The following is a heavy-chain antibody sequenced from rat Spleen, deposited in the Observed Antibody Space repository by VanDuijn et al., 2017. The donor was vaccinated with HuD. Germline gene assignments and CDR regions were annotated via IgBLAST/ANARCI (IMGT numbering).Heavy chain of an antibody. J-gene: IGHJ3*01. D-gene: IGHD1-5*01. CDR3: SRDEYRDNWGFAY. Sequence: EVQLVETGGGLVQPGRSLKLSCAASGFPFSDHYMAWVRQAPTKGLEWVASISYDGDNTYYRDSVKGRFTISRDNAKSSLYLQMNSLQTEDTAIYFCSRDEYRDNWGFAYWGQGTLVTVSS. CDR2: ISYDGDNT. CDR1: GFPFSDHY. V-gene: IGHV5-20*01.